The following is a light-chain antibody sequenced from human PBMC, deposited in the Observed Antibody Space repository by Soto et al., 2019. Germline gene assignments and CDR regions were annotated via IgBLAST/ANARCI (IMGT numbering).Light chain of an antibody. V-gene: IGLV3-25*02. Sequence: SYELTQPPSVSVSPGQTARITCSGGALPKQYAYWYQQKPGQAPVLVMYKDSARPSGIPERFSGSSSGTTVTLTISGVQAEDEADYYCQSADSSGTNWVFGGGTKLTVL. CDR2: KDS. CDR3: QSADSSGTNWV. J-gene: IGLJ3*02. CDR1: ALPKQY.